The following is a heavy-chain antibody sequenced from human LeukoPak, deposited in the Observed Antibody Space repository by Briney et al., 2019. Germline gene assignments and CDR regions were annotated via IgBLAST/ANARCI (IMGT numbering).Heavy chain of an antibody. V-gene: IGHV1-69*13. CDR1: GGTFSSYA. D-gene: IGHD2-8*01. CDR2: IIPIFGTA. CDR3: ARGYCTNGVCSNYFDY. Sequence: SVTVSCKASGGTFSSYAISWVRQAPGQGLKWMGGIIPIFGTANYAQKFQGRVTITADESTSTAYMELSSLRSEDTAVYYCARGYCTNGVCSNYFDYWGQGTLVTVSS. J-gene: IGHJ4*02.